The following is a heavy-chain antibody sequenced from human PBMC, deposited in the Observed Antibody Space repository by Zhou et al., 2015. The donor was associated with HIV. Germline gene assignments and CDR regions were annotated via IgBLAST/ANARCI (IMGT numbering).Heavy chain of an antibody. CDR1: GFTFTSSA. J-gene: IGHJ6*02. CDR3: AADLPRIDYYYYGMDV. D-gene: IGHD1-14*01. Sequence: QMQLVQSGPEVKKPGTSVKVSCKASGFTFTSSAVQWVRQARGQRLEWIGWIVVGSGNTNYAQKFQERVTITRDMSTSTAYMELSSLRSEDTAVYYCAADLPRIDYYYYGMDVWGQGTTVTVSS. V-gene: IGHV1-58*01. CDR2: IVVGSGNT.